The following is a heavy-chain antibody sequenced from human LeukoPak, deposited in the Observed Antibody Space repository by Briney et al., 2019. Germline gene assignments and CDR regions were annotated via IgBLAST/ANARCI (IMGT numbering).Heavy chain of an antibody. CDR2: ISYDGSNK. CDR3: AKDKMSYDYLSFSVDY. D-gene: IGHD4-11*01. V-gene: IGHV3-30*18. Sequence: GRSLRLSCAASGFTYSSYGTHWVRQAPGKGLEWVAVISYDGSNKYYADSVKGRLTISRDNSKNTLYLQMNSQRAEDTAVYYCAKDKMSYDYLSFSVDYWGQGTLVTVSS. J-gene: IGHJ4*02. CDR1: GFTYSSYG.